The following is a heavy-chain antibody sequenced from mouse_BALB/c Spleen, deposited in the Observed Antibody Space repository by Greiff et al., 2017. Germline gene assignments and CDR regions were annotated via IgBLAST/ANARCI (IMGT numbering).Heavy chain of an antibody. CDR1: GFTFSSYT. CDR3: ARAGNYPIFSMDY. CDR2: ISNGGGST. D-gene: IGHD2-1*01. V-gene: IGHV5-12-2*01. Sequence: EVQLVESGGGLVQPGGSLKLSCAASGFTFSSYTMSWVRQTPEKRLEWVAYISNGGGSTYYPDTVKGRFTISRDNAKNTLYLQMSSLKSEDTAMYYCARAGNYPIFSMDYWGQGTSVTVSS. J-gene: IGHJ4*01.